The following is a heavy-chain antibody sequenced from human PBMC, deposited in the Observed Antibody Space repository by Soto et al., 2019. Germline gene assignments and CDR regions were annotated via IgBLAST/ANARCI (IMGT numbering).Heavy chain of an antibody. Sequence: QVQLVESGGGVVQPGRSLRLSCEGSGVTFNKYGMHWVRQALGKGLEWVSIICYDGSNDFYADSVKGRFTISKDNSQNKLYLEMDSLRVEDTGIYYCARAGVENWLDPWGQGTLVTVSS. CDR2: ICYDGSND. CDR1: GVTFNKYG. V-gene: IGHV3-33*01. J-gene: IGHJ5*02. CDR3: ARAGVENWLDP. D-gene: IGHD3-10*01.